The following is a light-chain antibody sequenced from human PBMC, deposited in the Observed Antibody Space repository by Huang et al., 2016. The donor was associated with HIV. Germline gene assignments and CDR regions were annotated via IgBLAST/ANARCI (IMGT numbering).Light chain of an antibody. CDR3: LQLNSYVGT. V-gene: IGKV1-13*02. CDR2: AAS. J-gene: IGKJ3*01. CDR1: QDISSF. Sequence: AIQLTQSPSSLSASVGDRVTITCRASQDISSFLAWYQQKPGKAPKLLIYAASTLESGVPSRFSVSGSGTDFTLTINNLQPEDFATYYCLQLNSYVGTFGPGTNVDV.